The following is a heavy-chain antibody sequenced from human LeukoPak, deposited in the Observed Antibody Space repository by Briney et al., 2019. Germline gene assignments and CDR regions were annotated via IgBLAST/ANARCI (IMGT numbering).Heavy chain of an antibody. V-gene: IGHV1-18*01. CDR2: ISAYNGNT. CDR1: GYTFTSYG. J-gene: IGHJ5*02. D-gene: IGHD3-9*01. CDR3: ARITDWERRYNWFDP. Sequence: GASVKVSCKASGYTFTSYGISWVRQAPGQGLEWMGWISAYNGNTNYAQKLQGRVTMTTDTSTSTAYMELRSLRSDDTAVYYCARITDWERRYNWFDPWGQGTLVTVPS.